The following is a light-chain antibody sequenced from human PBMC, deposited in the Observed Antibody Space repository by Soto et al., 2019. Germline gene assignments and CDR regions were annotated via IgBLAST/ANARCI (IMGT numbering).Light chain of an antibody. CDR3: HQYGSSPQT. CDR1: QSVSSN. CDR2: GAS. V-gene: IGKV3-20*01. Sequence: EIVLTHSPGTLSLSPGEIATLSFRAIQSVSSNLAWYQQKPGQAPRLLIYGASSRATGIPDRFTGSGSGTDFTLTISSLEPEDFAVFYCHQYGSSPQTFGQGTKVDIK. J-gene: IGKJ1*01.